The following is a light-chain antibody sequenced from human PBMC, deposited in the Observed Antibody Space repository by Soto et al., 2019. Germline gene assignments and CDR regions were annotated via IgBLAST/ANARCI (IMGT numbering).Light chain of an antibody. V-gene: IGKV3-20*01. CDR2: GAS. CDR3: QQYGSSPYT. Sequence: EIVLTQSPGTLSLSPGERATLSCRASQSVSSSYFAWYQQKPGQAPRRLIYGASSRATGIPDRFSGSGSGTYVTLTISRLEPEDFAVYYCQQYGSSPYTFGPGTKLEIK. CDR1: QSVSSSY. J-gene: IGKJ2*01.